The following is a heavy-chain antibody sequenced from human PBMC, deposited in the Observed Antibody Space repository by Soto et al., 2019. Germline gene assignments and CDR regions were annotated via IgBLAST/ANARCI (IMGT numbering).Heavy chain of an antibody. J-gene: IGHJ5*02. V-gene: IGHV4-59*01. CDR3: ARSTSSSLFDP. Sequence: ETLSLTCTVSGGSISSYYWSWIRQPPGKGLEWIGYIYYSGSTNYNPSLKSRVTISVDTSKNQFSLKLSSVTAADTAVYYCARSTSSSLFDPWGQGTLVTVSS. D-gene: IGHD6-6*01. CDR1: GGSISSYY. CDR2: IYYSGST.